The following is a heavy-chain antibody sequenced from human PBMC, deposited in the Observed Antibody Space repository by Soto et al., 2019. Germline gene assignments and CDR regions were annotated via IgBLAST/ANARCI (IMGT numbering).Heavy chain of an antibody. CDR2: IYKSATT. CDR3: ARGRYCLTGRCFPNWFDS. Sequence: SETLSLTCSVSGDSISTVDYFWAWIRQPPGQALEYIGYIYKSATTYYNPSFESRVAISLDTSKSQFSLNVSSVTAADTAVYFCARGRYCLTGRCFPNWFDSWGQGTLVTVSS. CDR1: GDSISTVDYF. D-gene: IGHD2-15*01. J-gene: IGHJ5*01. V-gene: IGHV4-30-4*01.